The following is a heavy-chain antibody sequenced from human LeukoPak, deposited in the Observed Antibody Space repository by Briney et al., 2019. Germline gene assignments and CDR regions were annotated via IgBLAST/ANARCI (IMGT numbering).Heavy chain of an antibody. V-gene: IGHV1-18*04. J-gene: IGHJ4*02. Sequence: GASVKVSCKAAGYTFTSYGINWGRHAPGQGLEWMGWISGYNGHTNYVQKMQGRVIMTTDTSTNTAYMELRSLRSDDTAVYYCARGPGIAVAGVFDYWGQGSLVTVSS. CDR2: ISGYNGHT. D-gene: IGHD6-19*01. CDR1: GYTFTSYG. CDR3: ARGPGIAVAGVFDY.